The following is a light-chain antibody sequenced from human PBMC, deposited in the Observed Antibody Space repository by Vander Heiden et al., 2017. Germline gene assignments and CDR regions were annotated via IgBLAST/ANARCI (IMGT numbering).Light chain of an antibody. CDR1: KGLVYTDEKTY. Sequence: DVVLTQSQLLLPATLGHPTSISSTVCKGLVYTDEKTYLNWFQQRPGQSPRRLIYRVSNRDSGVPDRFSGSGSGTDFTLKISRVEAEDVATYYCMQCTHSPLTFGAGTKVEI. V-gene: IGKV2-30*01. CDR3: MQCTHSPLT. CDR2: RVS. J-gene: IGKJ4*01.